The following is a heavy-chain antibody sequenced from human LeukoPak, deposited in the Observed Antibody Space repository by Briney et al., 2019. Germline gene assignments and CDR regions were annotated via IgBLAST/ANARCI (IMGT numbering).Heavy chain of an antibody. CDR3: ARSGGSFDY. J-gene: IGHJ4*02. CDR1: GFTFSSYA. Sequence: PGGSLRLSCAASGFTFSSYAMSWVRQAPGKGLEWVSAISGSGGSTYYADSVKGRFTISRDNSKNTLYLQMNSLRAEDTGVYYRARSGGSFDYWGQGTLVTVSS. V-gene: IGHV3-23*01. D-gene: IGHD6-25*01. CDR2: ISGSGGST.